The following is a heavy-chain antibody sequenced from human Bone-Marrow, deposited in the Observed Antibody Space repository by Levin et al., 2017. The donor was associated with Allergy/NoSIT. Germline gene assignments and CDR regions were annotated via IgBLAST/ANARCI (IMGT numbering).Heavy chain of an antibody. CDR2: TNLSGST. CDR3: ARGRVAWSGVRGYRYFDY. CDR1: GGSFSGYY. D-gene: IGHD3-3*01. J-gene: IGHJ4*02. V-gene: IGHV4-34*01. Sequence: PSETLSLTCAVYGGSFSGYYWIWIRQPPGKGLEWIGETNLSGSTNSNPSLMSRVTISLDTSKNQFSLKLSSVTAADTAVFYFARGRVAWSGVRGYRYFDYWDQGTLVTVSS.